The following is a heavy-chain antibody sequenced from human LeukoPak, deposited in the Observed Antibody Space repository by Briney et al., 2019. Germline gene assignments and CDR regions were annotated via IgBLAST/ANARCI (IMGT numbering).Heavy chain of an antibody. J-gene: IGHJ6*02. D-gene: IGHD3-10*01. CDR2: INPNSGGT. V-gene: IGHV1-2*02. Sequence: ASVKVSCKASGYTFTGYYMHWVRQAPGQGLEWMGWINPNSGGTNYAQKFQGRVTMTRDTSISTAYMELRSLRSGDTAVYYCARDLRIRSGSYRRAGYYGMDVWGQGTTVTVSS. CDR3: ARDLRIRSGSYRRAGYYGMDV. CDR1: GYTFTGYY.